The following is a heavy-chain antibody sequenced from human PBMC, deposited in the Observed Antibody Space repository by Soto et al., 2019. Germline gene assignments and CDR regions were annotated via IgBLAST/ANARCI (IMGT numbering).Heavy chain of an antibody. CDR1: GYTFTGYY. CDR3: ARAWIQLWLHYWFDP. Sequence: ASVKVSCKASGYTFTGYYMHWVRQAPGQGLEWMGWINPNSGGTSYAQKFQGRVTMTRDTSISTAYMELSRLRSDDTAVYYCARAWIQLWLHYWFDPWGQGTLVTVSS. D-gene: IGHD5-18*01. V-gene: IGHV1-2*02. J-gene: IGHJ5*02. CDR2: INPNSGGT.